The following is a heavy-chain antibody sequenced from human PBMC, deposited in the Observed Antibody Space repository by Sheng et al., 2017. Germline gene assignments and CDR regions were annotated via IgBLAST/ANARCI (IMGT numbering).Heavy chain of an antibody. J-gene: IGHJ4*02. D-gene: IGHD3-22*01. CDR3: TTDTYYYDSSGYYIFDY. Sequence: EVQLVESGGGLVKPGGSLRLSCAASGFTFSNAWMSWVRQAPGKGLEWVGRIKSKTDGGTTDYAAPVKGRFTISRDDSKNTLYLQMNSLKTEDTAVYYCTTDTYYYDSSGYYIFDYWGQGTLVTVSS. CDR1: GFTFSNAW. V-gene: IGHV3-15*01. CDR2: IKSKTDGGTT.